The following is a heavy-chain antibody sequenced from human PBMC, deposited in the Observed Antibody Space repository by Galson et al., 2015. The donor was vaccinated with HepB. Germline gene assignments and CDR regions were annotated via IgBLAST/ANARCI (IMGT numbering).Heavy chain of an antibody. CDR3: ARIGYRSSCFDY. D-gene: IGHD6-13*01. V-gene: IGHV3-7*01. Sequence: SLRLSCAASGFTFSNYWMSWVRQAPGKGLEWVANIREDGSKKYYVDSVKGRFTISRDNAKNSLYLQMTSLSAEDTAVYYCARIGYRSSCFDYWGQGTLVTVSS. CDR1: GFTFSNYW. CDR2: IREDGSKK. J-gene: IGHJ4*02.